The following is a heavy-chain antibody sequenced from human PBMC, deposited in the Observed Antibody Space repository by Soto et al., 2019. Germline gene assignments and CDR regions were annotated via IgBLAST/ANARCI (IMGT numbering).Heavy chain of an antibody. Sequence: GGSLRLSCAASGFTFSNCWMYWVRQAPGKGLVWVSRINSDGSSTDYADSVKGRFTISRDNAKNTLYLQMNRLRAEDTAVYFCANGNFDRGYGFWSGPSLHFWGQGTLVTVSS. CDR2: INSDGSST. D-gene: IGHD3-3*01. V-gene: IGHV3-74*01. CDR1: GFTFSNCW. J-gene: IGHJ4*02. CDR3: ANGNFDRGYGFWSGPSLHF.